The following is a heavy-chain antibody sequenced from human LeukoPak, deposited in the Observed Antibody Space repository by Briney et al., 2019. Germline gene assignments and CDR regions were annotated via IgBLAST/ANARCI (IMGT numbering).Heavy chain of an antibody. CDR2: ISSNGGST. Sequence: GGSLRLSCAASGFTFSSYAMHWVRQAPGKGLEYVSAISSNGGSTYYANSVKGGFTISRDNSKNTLYLQMGSLRAEDMAVYYCARDYSGYDNWGQGTLVTVSS. CDR1: GFTFSSYA. CDR3: ARDYSGYDN. V-gene: IGHV3-64*01. D-gene: IGHD5-12*01. J-gene: IGHJ4*02.